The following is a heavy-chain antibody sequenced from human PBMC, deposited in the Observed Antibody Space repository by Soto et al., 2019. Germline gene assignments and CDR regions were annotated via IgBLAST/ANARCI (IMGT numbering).Heavy chain of an antibody. CDR3: ARDWGELYLDY. CDR2: ITTYNGNT. D-gene: IGHD3-10*01. V-gene: IGHV1-18*01. J-gene: IGHJ4*02. CDR1: GYTLSSYG. Sequence: QVHLVQSGAEVKKPGASVKVSCKASGYTLSSYGISWVRQAPGQGLEWMGRITTYNGNTNYAQKLQGRVTMTTDLSTNTAFMERRSLRSDGTAVYYCARDWGELYLDYWGQGTLVTVSS.